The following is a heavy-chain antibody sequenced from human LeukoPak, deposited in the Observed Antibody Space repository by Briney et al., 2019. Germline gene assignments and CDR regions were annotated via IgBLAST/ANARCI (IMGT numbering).Heavy chain of an antibody. CDR2: ISAYNGNT. CDR3: ARDLADIVATSTYYFDY. D-gene: IGHD5-12*01. V-gene: IGHV1-18*01. J-gene: IGHJ4*02. CDR1: GYTFTSYG. Sequence: ASVKVSCKASGYTFTSYGISWVRQAPGQGLEWMGWISAYNGNTNYAQKLQGRVTMATDTSTSAAYMELRSLRSDDTAVYYCARDLADIVATSTYYFDYWGQRTLVTVSS.